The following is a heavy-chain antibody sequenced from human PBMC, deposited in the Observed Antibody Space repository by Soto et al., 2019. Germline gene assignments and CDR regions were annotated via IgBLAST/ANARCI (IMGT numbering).Heavy chain of an antibody. CDR1: GDSIRSAGHY. Sequence: SETLSLTCTASGDSIRSAGHYWSWIRQHPGKGLEWIGYIYYTGSTYYNPSLKSRVSISLDTSQNQFSLKLTSVTAADTAVYYCARSGASGIIITSKWFDPWGQGTLVTVSS. V-gene: IGHV4-31*03. CDR2: IYYTGST. D-gene: IGHD1-1*01. J-gene: IGHJ5*02. CDR3: ARSGASGIIITSKWFDP.